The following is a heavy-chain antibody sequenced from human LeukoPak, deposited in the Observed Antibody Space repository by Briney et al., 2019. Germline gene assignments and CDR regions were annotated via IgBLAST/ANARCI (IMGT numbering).Heavy chain of an antibody. J-gene: IGHJ4*02. D-gene: IGHD3-22*01. V-gene: IGHV4-4*02. CDR1: GDSINSLDL. Sequence: SETLSLTCTVSGDSINSLDLWSWVRQPPGKGLEWIGETYLSGTTHSNPSVKSRVTISIDKSKNQFFLNLSSVTAADTAVYYCAGLVGRYSSGLYYYYFDYWGQGTLVTVSS. CDR2: TYLSGTT. CDR3: AGLVGRYSSGLYYYYFDY.